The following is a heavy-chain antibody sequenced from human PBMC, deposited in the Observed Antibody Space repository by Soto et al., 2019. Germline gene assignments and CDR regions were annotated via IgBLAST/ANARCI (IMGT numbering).Heavy chain of an antibody. V-gene: IGHV1-46*01. J-gene: IGHJ2*01. D-gene: IGHD4-17*01. CDR2: INPGGVST. CDR3: ARGGNGDNAAYWYFDL. CDR1: GYTFTTYY. Sequence: QVQLVQSGAEVKKPGASVEVTCKASGYTFTTYYIHWVRHAPGQGLEGMGVINPGGVSTKYAQKFQDRVTMTSDTSTSTVYMDLSCLRSEDTAVYFCARGGNGDNAAYWYFDLWGRGTQVTVSP.